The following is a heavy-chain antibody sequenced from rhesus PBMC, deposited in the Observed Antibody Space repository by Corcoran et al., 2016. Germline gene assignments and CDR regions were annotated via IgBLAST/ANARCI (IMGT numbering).Heavy chain of an antibody. V-gene: IGHV4S12*01. J-gene: IGHJ4*01. CDR1: GGSISGGYSY. Sequence: QVKLQESGPGLVKPLETLSRTCAVSGGSISGGYSYWSSIRQPPGQGLECIGGIYSSSGNTYYNASLKSRVTISKETSKNQFSLKLSSVTAADTAVYYCARELGTTRVNGWVDYWGQGVLVTVSS. CDR3: ARELGTTRVNGWVDY. D-gene: IGHD1-44*01. CDR2: IYSSSGNT.